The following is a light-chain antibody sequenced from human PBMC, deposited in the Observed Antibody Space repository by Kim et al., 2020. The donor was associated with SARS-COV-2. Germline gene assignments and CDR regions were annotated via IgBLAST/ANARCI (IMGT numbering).Light chain of an antibody. CDR1: QSVDSRF. Sequence: SPGERATLSCRASQSVDSRFLAWYQQKLGQAPRLLIYGTSNRPTGIPDRVSGSGSGTDFTLTISRLEPEDFAVYYCQQYDRSPLTFGGGTKVDIK. CDR2: GTS. V-gene: IGKV3-20*01. J-gene: IGKJ4*01. CDR3: QQYDRSPLT.